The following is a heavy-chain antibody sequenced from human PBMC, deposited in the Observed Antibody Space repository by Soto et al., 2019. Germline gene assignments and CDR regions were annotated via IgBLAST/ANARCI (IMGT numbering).Heavy chain of an antibody. CDR3: ARFLEWFPGTEYYYYYYGMDV. D-gene: IGHD3-3*01. CDR1: GFTFSSYA. J-gene: IGHJ6*02. Sequence: GGSLRLSCAASGFTFSSYAMSWVRQAPGKGLEWVSAISGSGGSTYYADSVKGRFTISRDNSKNTLYLQMNSLRAEDTAVYYCARFLEWFPGTEYYYYYYGMDVWGQGTTVTVSS. V-gene: IGHV3-23*01. CDR2: ISGSGGST.